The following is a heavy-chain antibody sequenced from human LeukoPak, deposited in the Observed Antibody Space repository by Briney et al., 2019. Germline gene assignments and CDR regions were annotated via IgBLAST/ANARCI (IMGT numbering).Heavy chain of an antibody. CDR2: TYTSGST. D-gene: IGHD6-13*01. Sequence: SETLSLTCSVSGVSVGSFYWSWIRQRSGKGLEWVGRTYTSGSTNYNPALKSRVTMSVDTSNNQFSLRLSSVTAADTAVYYCARDRISAAGTEGFDLWGRGTLVTVSS. CDR3: ARDRISAAGTEGFDL. V-gene: IGHV4-4*07. CDR1: GVSVGSFY. J-gene: IGHJ2*01.